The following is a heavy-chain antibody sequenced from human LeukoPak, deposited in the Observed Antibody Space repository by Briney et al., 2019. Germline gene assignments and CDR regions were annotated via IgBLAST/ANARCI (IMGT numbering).Heavy chain of an antibody. Sequence: SETLSLTCTVSGGSISSYYWSWIRQPPGKGLEWIGYIFYSGSTHYNPSLRSRVTISIDTSKNQFSLKLNSVIAADTAVYYCARDKQPGDYWGQGTLVTVSS. V-gene: IGHV4-59*01. CDR1: GGSISSYY. D-gene: IGHD3-10*01. CDR3: ARDKQPGDY. CDR2: IFYSGST. J-gene: IGHJ4*02.